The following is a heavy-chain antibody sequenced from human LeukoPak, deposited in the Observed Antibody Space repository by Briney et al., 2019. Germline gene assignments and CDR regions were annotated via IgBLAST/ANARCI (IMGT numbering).Heavy chain of an antibody. D-gene: IGHD4-17*01. CDR2: IGTSGITT. Sequence: PGGSLRLSCAASGFTFSNYAMYWVRQAPGKGLEWVSTIGTSGITTYYADSVKGRFTISRDNSKNTLYLRMSSLRAEDTAVYYCAKDLLTVASASGGQGALVTVSS. J-gene: IGHJ4*02. CDR1: GFTFSNYA. CDR3: AKDLLTVASAS. V-gene: IGHV3-23*01.